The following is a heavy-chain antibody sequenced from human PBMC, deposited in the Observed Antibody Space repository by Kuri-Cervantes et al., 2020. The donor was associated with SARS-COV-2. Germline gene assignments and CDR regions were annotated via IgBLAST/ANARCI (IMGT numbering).Heavy chain of an antibody. CDR3: ARDDNSLDFWSGYGYYYGMDV. J-gene: IGHJ6*02. CDR2: INSDGSST. Sequence: GESLKISCAASGFTFSSYWMHWVRQAPGKGLVWVSRINSDGSSTSYADSVKGRFTISRDNAKNTLYLQMNSLRAEDTAVYYCARDDNSLDFWSGYGYYYGMDVWGQGTTVTVSS. CDR1: GFTFSSYW. V-gene: IGHV3-74*01. D-gene: IGHD3-3*01.